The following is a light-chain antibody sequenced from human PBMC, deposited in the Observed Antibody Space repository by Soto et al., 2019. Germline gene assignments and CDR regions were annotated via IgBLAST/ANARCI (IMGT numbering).Light chain of an antibody. J-gene: IGLJ1*01. V-gene: IGLV2-23*02. Sequence: SALTQPASVSGSPRQSITISCTGTSSDVGFYYLVSWYQQHPGKAPKLIIYEVTERPSGVSNRFSGSKSGNTASLTISGLQAEDEADYYCCSYASSGTYVFGTGTKLTVL. CDR2: EVT. CDR3: CSYASSGTYV. CDR1: SSDVGFYYL.